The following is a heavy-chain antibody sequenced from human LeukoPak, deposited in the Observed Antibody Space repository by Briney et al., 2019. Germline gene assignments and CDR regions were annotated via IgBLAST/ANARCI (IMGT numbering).Heavy chain of an antibody. Sequence: GASVKVSCKASGGTFSNYAISWVRQAPGQGLEWMGGIMPIFDTADYTQKFQGRLSITADESTSTAYMELSSLRAEDTAVYYCARGDLVVVPADEKIVDDYWGQGTLVTVSS. CDR3: ARGDLVVVPADEKIVDDY. CDR2: IMPIFDTA. CDR1: GGTFSNYA. V-gene: IGHV1-69*13. J-gene: IGHJ4*02. D-gene: IGHD2-2*01.